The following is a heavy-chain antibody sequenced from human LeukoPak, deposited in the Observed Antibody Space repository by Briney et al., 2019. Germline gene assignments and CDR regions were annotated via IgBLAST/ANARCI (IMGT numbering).Heavy chain of an antibody. CDR2: IIPIFGTA. V-gene: IGHV1-69*01. J-gene: IGHJ6*04. CDR3: ARGIVVPAAMRYDYYYYGMDV. Sequence: SVKVSCKASGGTFSSYAISWVRQAPGQGLEWMGGIIPIFGTANYAQKFQGRVTITADESTSTAYMELSSLRSEDTAVYYCARGIVVPAAMRYDYYYYGMDVWGKGTTVTVTS. CDR1: GGTFSSYA. D-gene: IGHD2-2*01.